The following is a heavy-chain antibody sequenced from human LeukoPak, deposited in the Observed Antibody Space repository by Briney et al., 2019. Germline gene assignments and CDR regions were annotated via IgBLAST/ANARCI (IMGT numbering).Heavy chain of an antibody. CDR2: ISPYNGNT. J-gene: IGHJ3*02. CDR1: GYTFSGNY. Sequence: ASVKVSCKASGYTFSGNYIQWVRQAPGQGLEWMGWISPYNGNTNYAQKFQGRVTMTTDTSTNTGYMELRSLRSDDTAVYYCARVVHVGNDAFDIWGQGTMITVSS. V-gene: IGHV1-18*04. CDR3: ARVVHVGNDAFDI. D-gene: IGHD2-8*01.